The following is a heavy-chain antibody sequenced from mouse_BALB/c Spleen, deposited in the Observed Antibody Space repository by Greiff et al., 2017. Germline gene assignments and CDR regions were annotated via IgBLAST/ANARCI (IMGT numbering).Heavy chain of an antibody. V-gene: IGHV1-4*02. Sequence: QVQLQQSAAELARPGASVKMSCKASGYTFTSYTMHWVKQRPGQGLEWIGYINPSSGYTEYNQKFKDKTTLTADKSSSTAYMQLSSLTSEDSAVYYCARAAQRDCALDYWGQGTSVTVSS. J-gene: IGHJ4*01. CDR2: INPSSGYT. CDR1: GYTFTSYT. CDR3: ARAAQRDCALDY.